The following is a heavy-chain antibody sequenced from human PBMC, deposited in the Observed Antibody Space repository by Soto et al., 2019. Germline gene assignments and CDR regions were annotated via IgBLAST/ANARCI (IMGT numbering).Heavy chain of an antibody. CDR2: IYYSGST. V-gene: IGHV4-39*01. D-gene: IGHD6-13*01. CDR3: ARPTRGGSSSFDP. J-gene: IGHJ5*02. Sequence: SETLSLTCTVSGGSISSSSYYWGWIRQPPGKGLEWIGSIYYSGSTYYNPSLKSRVTISVDTSKNQFSLKLSSVTAADTAVYYCARPTRGGSSSFDPWGQGTLVTVSS. CDR1: GGSISSSSYY.